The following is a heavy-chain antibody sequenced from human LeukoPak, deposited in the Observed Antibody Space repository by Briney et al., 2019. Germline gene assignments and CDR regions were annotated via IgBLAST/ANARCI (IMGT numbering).Heavy chain of an antibody. J-gene: IGHJ4*02. CDR1: GGSISSSSYY. D-gene: IGHD6-6*01. CDR3: ARMRRGSSSDDY. V-gene: IGHV4-39*01. CDR2: IYYSGST. Sequence: SETLSLTCTVSGGSISSSSYYWGWIRQPPGKGLEWIGSIYYSGSTYYNPSLKSRVTISVDTSKNQFSLKLSSVTAADTAVYYCARMRRGSSSDDYWGQGTLVTVSS.